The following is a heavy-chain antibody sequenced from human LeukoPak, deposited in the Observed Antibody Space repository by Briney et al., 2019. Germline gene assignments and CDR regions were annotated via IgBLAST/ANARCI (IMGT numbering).Heavy chain of an antibody. D-gene: IGHD6-19*01. V-gene: IGHV3-23*01. J-gene: IGHJ4*02. Sequence: PGGSLRLSCGPSGFXFSTNAMTGVGQAPEKGLYWVSTICTSGRATYYADSVEGRFTISRDNSKNTLYLQMNSLRAEDTAVYYCAKDLSSGWLPNDYWGQGTLVTVSS. CDR3: AKDLSSGWLPNDY. CDR1: GFXFSTNA. CDR2: ICTSGRAT.